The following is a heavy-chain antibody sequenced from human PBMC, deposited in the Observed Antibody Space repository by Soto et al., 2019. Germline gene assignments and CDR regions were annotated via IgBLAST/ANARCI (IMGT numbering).Heavy chain of an antibody. CDR1: GFTFSSYA. J-gene: IGHJ6*02. D-gene: IGHD2-2*01. CDR3: ARTHPAMPTLYYYYYGMDV. V-gene: IGHV3-30-3*01. CDR2: ISYDGSNK. Sequence: GGSLRLSCAASGFTFSSYAMHWVRQAPGKGLEWVAVISYDGSNKYYADSVKGRFTISRDNSKNTLYLQMNSLRAEDTAVYYCARTHPAMPTLYYYYYGMDVWGQGTTVTVSS.